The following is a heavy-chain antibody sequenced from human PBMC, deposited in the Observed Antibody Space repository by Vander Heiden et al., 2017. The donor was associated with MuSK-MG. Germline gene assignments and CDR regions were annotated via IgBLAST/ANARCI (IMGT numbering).Heavy chain of an antibody. CDR1: GGSISSGTYY. Sequence: QLPLQESGPGLVKPSETLPLTCPVSGGSISSGTYYWVWIRQPPGKELEWIGSVYYDGSTYYKSSLKSRLSISADTSKNQFSLKLTSVTAADTALYYCARDVWGHDYSDYWGQGTLVTVSS. CDR2: VYYDGST. J-gene: IGHJ4*02. V-gene: IGHV4-39*07. D-gene: IGHD4-4*01. CDR3: ARDVWGHDYSDY.